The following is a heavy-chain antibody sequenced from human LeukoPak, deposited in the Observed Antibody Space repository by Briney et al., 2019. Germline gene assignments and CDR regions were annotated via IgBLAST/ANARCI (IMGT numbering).Heavy chain of an antibody. CDR3: ARLGIITAAGSNDY. Sequence: PGGSLRLSCAASEFTFSDYYMSWIRQAPGKGLEWVSYISYSGDTVYYADSVKGRFTVSRDNAKNSLYLQMNSLRAEDTAVYYCARLGIITAAGSNDYWGQGTLVTVSS. CDR1: EFTFSDYY. D-gene: IGHD6-13*01. CDR2: ISYSGDTV. J-gene: IGHJ4*02. V-gene: IGHV3-11*01.